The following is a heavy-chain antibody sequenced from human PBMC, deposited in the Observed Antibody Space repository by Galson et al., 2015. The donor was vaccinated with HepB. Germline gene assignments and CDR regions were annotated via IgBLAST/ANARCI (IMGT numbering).Heavy chain of an antibody. V-gene: IGHV3-74*01. Sequence: SLRLSCAASGFTFSDCWIHWVRQAPGKGLVWVSRINNDGSTTGYADSVRGRFTVSRDNAKNTVYLQMDSLRAEDTAVYHCWVGATTYDFDYWGRGTLVTVSS. J-gene: IGHJ4*02. CDR1: GFTFSDCW. D-gene: IGHD1-26*01. CDR2: INNDGSTT. CDR3: WVGATTYDFDY.